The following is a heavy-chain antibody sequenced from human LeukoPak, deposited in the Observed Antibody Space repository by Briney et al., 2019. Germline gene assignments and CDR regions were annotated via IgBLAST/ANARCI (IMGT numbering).Heavy chain of an antibody. J-gene: IGHJ4*02. Sequence: GGSLRLSCAASGFTFSSYGMHWVRQAPGKGLEWVAVISYDGSNKYYADSVKGRFAISRDNSKNTLYLQMNSLRAEDTAVYYCAKDFLPNYWGQGTLVTVSS. D-gene: IGHD2-2*01. V-gene: IGHV3-30*18. CDR1: GFTFSSYG. CDR2: ISYDGSNK. CDR3: AKDFLPNY.